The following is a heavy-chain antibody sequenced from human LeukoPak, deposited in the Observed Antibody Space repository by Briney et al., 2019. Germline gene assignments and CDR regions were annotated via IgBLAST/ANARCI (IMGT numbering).Heavy chain of an antibody. J-gene: IGHJ4*02. CDR3: ARNGYGYYFDY. V-gene: IGHV4-39*07. Sequence: PSETLSLTCTVSGGSISSSSYYWGWIRQPPGKGLEWIGSIYHSGSTNYNPSLKSRVTISVDKSENQFSLKLSSVTAADTAVYYCARNGYGYYFDYWGQGTLVTVSS. CDR2: IYHSGST. CDR1: GGSISSSSYY. D-gene: IGHD5-12*01.